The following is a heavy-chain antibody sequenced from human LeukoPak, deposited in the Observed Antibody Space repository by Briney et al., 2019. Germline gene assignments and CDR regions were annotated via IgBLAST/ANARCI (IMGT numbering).Heavy chain of an antibody. V-gene: IGHV3-30*04. CDR3: AREYCSSTSCLPYYYYGMDV. J-gene: IGHJ6*02. Sequence: PGRSLRLSCAASGFTFSSYAMHWVRQAPGKGLEWVAVISCDGSNKYYADSVKGRFTISRDNSKNTLYLQMNSLRAEDTAVYYCAREYCSSTSCLPYYYYGMDVWGQGTTVTVSS. D-gene: IGHD2-2*01. CDR2: ISCDGSNK. CDR1: GFTFSSYA.